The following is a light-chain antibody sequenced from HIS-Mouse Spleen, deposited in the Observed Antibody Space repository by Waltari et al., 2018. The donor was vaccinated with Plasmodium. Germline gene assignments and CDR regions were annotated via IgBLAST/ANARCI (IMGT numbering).Light chain of an antibody. CDR1: SSDVGGYNY. CDR2: DVS. J-gene: IGLJ2*01. Sequence: QSALTQPASVSGSPGQSITISCTGTSSDVGGYNYVSWYQQHPGKAPKLRIYDVSNLPSGVFKRFSGSKSANTASLTISGLQAEDEADYYCSSYTSSSTLVFGGGTKLTVL. V-gene: IGLV2-14*03. CDR3: SSYTSSSTLV.